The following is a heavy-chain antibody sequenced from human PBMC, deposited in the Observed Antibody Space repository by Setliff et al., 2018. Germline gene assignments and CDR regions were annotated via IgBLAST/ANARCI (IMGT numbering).Heavy chain of an antibody. J-gene: IGHJ4*02. D-gene: IGHD3-22*01. CDR3: ARRDSTGYYGYSFDF. Sequence: SETLSLTCTVSGDSISRSTYYWGWIRQSPGKGLDWIGTVDHSGNTFYNPSLKSRVTISVDTSKNHFSLKLTSVSAADTAVYYCARRDSTGYYGYSFDFWGQGALVTVSS. CDR2: VDHSGNT. CDR1: GDSISRSTYY. V-gene: IGHV4-39*02.